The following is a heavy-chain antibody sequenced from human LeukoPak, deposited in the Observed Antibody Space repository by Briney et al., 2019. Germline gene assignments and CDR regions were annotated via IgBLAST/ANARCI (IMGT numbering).Heavy chain of an antibody. Sequence: SETLSLTCTVSGGSISSYYWSWIRQPPGKGLEWIGYIYYSGSTNYNPSLKSRVTISVDTSKNQFSLKLSSVTAADTAVYCCARLDTKVVAATEWFDPWGQGTLVTVSS. D-gene: IGHD2-15*01. CDR3: ARLDTKVVAATEWFDP. CDR2: IYYSGST. V-gene: IGHV4-59*08. CDR1: GGSISSYY. J-gene: IGHJ5*02.